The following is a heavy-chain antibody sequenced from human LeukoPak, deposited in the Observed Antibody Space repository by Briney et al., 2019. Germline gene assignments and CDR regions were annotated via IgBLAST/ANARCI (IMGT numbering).Heavy chain of an antibody. V-gene: IGHV1-2*02. D-gene: IGHD2-2*01. J-gene: IGHJ4*02. CDR1: GYTFTGYY. CDR3: TRQYRIGYQLDY. Sequence: ASVKVSCKASGYTFTGYYMHWVRQAPGQGLEWMGWINPNSGGTNYAQKFQGRVTMTRDTSISTAYMELSRLRSDDTAVYYCTRQYRIGYQLDYWGQGTLVTVSS. CDR2: INPNSGGT.